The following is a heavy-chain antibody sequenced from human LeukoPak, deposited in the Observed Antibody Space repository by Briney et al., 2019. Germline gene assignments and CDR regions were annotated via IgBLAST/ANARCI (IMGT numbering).Heavy chain of an antibody. CDR3: ALTKEGKGDAFDI. D-gene: IGHD1-1*01. CDR1: GGSISSSSYY. Sequence: SETLSLTCTVSGGSISSSSYYWGWIRQPPGKGLEWIGSIYYSGSTYYNPSLKSRVTISVDTSKNQFSLKLSSVTAADTAVYYCALTKEGKGDAFDIWGQGTMVTVSS. CDR2: IYYSGST. J-gene: IGHJ3*02. V-gene: IGHV4-39*07.